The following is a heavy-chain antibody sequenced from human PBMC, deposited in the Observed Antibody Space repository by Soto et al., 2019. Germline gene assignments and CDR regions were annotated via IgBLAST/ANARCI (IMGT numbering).Heavy chain of an antibody. V-gene: IGHV4-31*03. J-gene: IGHJ4*02. Sequence: QVQLQESGPGLVRPSQTLSLICTVSGGSINSGDSYWNWIRQHPEKGLEWIGYINYRGSTFYNPSLKSRMIISVDTSKNQFSLKLSSVTAADTAVYYCARDAPGVAPYWGQGTLVTVSS. D-gene: IGHD2-15*01. CDR3: ARDAPGVAPY. CDR1: GGSINSGDSY. CDR2: INYRGST.